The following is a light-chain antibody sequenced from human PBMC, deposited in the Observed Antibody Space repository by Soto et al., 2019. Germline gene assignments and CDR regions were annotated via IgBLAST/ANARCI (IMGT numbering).Light chain of an antibody. CDR3: TSYTSSSTHNYV. CDR1: RSDVGTYDY. Sequence: QSVLTQSASVSGSPGQSITISCTGTRSDVGTYDYVSWYQQHPGKAPKLMIYEVSHRPSGVSSRFSGSKSDNTASLTISGLQADDEADYYCTSYTSSSTHNYVFGTGTKLTVL. V-gene: IGLV2-14*01. J-gene: IGLJ1*01. CDR2: EVS.